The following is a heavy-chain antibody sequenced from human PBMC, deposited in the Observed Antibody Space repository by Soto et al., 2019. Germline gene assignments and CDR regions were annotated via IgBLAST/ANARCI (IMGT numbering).Heavy chain of an antibody. CDR2: ISYDGSNK. J-gene: IGHJ4*02. CDR3: ARPQTYYDILTGYFRY. CDR1: GFTFSSFA. Sequence: GGSLRLSCAASGFTFSSFAMPWFRQAPGKGLEWVAVISYDGSNKYYADSVKGRFTISRDNSKNTLYLQMNSLRAEDTAVYYCARPQTYYDILTGYFRYWGQGTLVTVSS. D-gene: IGHD3-9*01. V-gene: IGHV3-30-3*01.